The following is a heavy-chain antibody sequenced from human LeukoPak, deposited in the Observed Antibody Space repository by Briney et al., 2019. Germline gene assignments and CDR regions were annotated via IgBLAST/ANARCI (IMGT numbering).Heavy chain of an antibody. J-gene: IGHJ5*02. CDR1: GYSISSGYY. D-gene: IGHD4-11*01. V-gene: IGHV4-4*07. CDR3: ARGGGLQYRFDP. Sequence: SETLSLTCAVSGYSISSGYYWSWIRQPAGKGLEWIGRIYTSGSTNYNHSLKSRVTMSVDTSKNQFSLKLSSVTAADTAVYYCARGGGLQYRFDPWGQGTLVTVSS. CDR2: IYTSGST.